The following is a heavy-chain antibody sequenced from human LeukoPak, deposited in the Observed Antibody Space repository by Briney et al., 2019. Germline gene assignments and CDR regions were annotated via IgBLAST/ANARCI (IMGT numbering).Heavy chain of an antibody. CDR3: AKKSLWSGPFDY. CDR2: ITGSGGGS. CDR1: GFIFSNYA. D-gene: IGHD3-3*01. Sequence: GGSLRLSCIASGFIFSNYAMSWVRLAPGKGLEWVSIITGSGGGSYYADSVKGRFTLSRDNSKNILYLQMNSLRAEDTAVYFCAKKSLWSGPFDYWGQGTLVTVFS. J-gene: IGHJ4*02. V-gene: IGHV3-23*01.